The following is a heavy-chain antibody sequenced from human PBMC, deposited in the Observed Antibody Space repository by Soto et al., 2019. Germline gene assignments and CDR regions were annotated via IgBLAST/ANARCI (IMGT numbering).Heavy chain of an antibody. CDR2: VTHSGTA. CDR1: GGSIDSGAFS. J-gene: IGHJ4*02. Sequence: SETLSLTCAVSGGSIDSGAFSLSWIRQPPGKGLEWIGYVTHSGTAYSIPSLNGRLTLTVDSSQTQFSLKLTSVTAADSAFYYCARIHWAQSSLDYWGRGILVTVSS. CDR3: ARIHWAQSSLDY. V-gene: IGHV4-30-2*01. D-gene: IGHD6-19*01.